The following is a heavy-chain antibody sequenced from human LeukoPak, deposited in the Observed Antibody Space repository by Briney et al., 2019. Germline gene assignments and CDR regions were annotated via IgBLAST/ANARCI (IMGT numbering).Heavy chain of an antibody. V-gene: IGHV3-48*02. J-gene: IGHJ6*02. CDR1: GCTFSSYS. D-gene: IGHD3-16*01. Sequence: QPGGSLRLSCAASGCTFSSYSMNWVRQAPGKGLEWVSYISSSSSTIYYADSVKGRFTISRDNAKNSLYLQMNSLRDEDTAVYYCARDWGPLYYYYGMDVWGQGTTVTVSS. CDR3: ARDWGPLYYYYGMDV. CDR2: ISSSSSTI.